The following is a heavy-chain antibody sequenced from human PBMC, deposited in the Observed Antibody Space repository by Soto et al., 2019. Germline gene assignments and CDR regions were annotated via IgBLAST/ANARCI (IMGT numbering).Heavy chain of an antibody. J-gene: IGHJ4*02. CDR2: IKVDNGDT. CDR3: ARSRYYFDY. CDR1: GYTLKNYG. Sequence: QVHLVQSGGEVKKPGASVKVSCKAPGYTLKNYGIGWVRQAPGLGPEWVGWIKVDNGDTKYAEKLQGRVTLTTDTSTSTAYMELRNLRSDDTAFYYCARSRYYFDYWGQGTLVTVSS. V-gene: IGHV1-18*01.